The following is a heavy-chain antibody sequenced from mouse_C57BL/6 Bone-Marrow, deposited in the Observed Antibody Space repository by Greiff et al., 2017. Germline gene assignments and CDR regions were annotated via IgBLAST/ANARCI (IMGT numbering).Heavy chain of an antibody. J-gene: IGHJ3*01. Sequence: EVNVVESGGGLVKPGGSLKLSCAASGFTFSSYAMSWVRQTPEKRLEWVATISDGGSYTYYPDNVKGRFTISRDNAKNNLYLQMSHLKSEDTAMYYCARYYSNSGFAYWGQGTLVTVSA. V-gene: IGHV5-4*03. CDR1: GFTFSSYA. CDR3: ARYYSNSGFAY. CDR2: ISDGGSYT. D-gene: IGHD2-5*01.